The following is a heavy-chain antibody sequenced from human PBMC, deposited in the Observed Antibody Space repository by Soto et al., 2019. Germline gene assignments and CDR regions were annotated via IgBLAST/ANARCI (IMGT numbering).Heavy chain of an antibody. J-gene: IGHJ5*02. Sequence: SETLSLTCTVSGGSISSGDYYWSWIRQPPGKGLEWIGYIYYSGSTYYNPSLKSRVTISVDTSKNQFSLKLGSVTAADTAVYYCARDMGGYDILTGYYDQNGWFDPWGQGTLVTVSS. CDR3: ARDMGGYDILTGYYDQNGWFDP. CDR2: IYYSGST. D-gene: IGHD3-9*01. CDR1: GGSISSGDYY. V-gene: IGHV4-30-4*01.